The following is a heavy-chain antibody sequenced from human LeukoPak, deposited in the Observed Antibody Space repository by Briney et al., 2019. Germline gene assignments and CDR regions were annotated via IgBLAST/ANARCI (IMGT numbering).Heavy chain of an antibody. J-gene: IGHJ6*02. CDR1: GYSFTSYW. V-gene: IGHV5-51*01. CDR3: ASKSHADHYYYGMDV. Sequence: GESLKISCKGSGYSFTSYWIGWVRQMPGKGLEWMGIIYPGDSDTRYSPSFQGQVTISADKSISTAYLQWSSLKASDTAMYYCASKSHADHYYYGMDVWGQGTTVTVSS. CDR2: IYPGDSDT.